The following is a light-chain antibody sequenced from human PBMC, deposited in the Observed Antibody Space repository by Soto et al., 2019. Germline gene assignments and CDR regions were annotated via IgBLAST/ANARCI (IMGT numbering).Light chain of an antibody. V-gene: IGKV3-20*01. CDR2: GAS. J-gene: IGKJ5*01. CDR1: QSVASTS. Sequence: EVVLTQSPGTLSLSPGERATILCLASQSVASTSLAWYQQKHGQTPRLLIYGASGRATGTPDRISGGGSGTHFTLSISRLEPEDFAVYYCQHYVTSSIAFGQGTRLEIK. CDR3: QHYVTSSIA.